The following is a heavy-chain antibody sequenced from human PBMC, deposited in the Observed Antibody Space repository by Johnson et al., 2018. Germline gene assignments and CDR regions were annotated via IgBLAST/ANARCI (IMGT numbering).Heavy chain of an antibody. CDR3: ASRDYYDRGSDAFDI. D-gene: IGHD3-22*01. CDR2: INHSGST. CDR1: GGSFSGYY. V-gene: IGHV4-34*01. Sequence: QVQLQQWGAGLLKPSETLSLTCAVYGGSFSGYYWSWIRQPPGKGLEWIGDINHSGSTNYNPSLKSRVTISVETSKNQFSLKLSSVTAAETAVYYCASRDYYDRGSDAFDIWGQGTMVTVSS. J-gene: IGHJ3*02.